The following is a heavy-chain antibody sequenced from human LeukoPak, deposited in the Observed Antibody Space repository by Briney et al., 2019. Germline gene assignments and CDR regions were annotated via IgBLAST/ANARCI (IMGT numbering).Heavy chain of an antibody. V-gene: IGHV3-48*04. CDR2: ISSSGSTI. CDR1: GFTFSSYS. J-gene: IGHJ4*02. D-gene: IGHD3-10*01. CDR3: ARDRRGVVDY. Sequence: GGSLRLSCEASGFTFSSYSMNWVRQAPGKGLEWISHISSSGSTIYYADSVKGRFTISRDNAKNSLYLQMNSLRAEDTAVYYCARDRRGVVDYWGQGTLVTVSS.